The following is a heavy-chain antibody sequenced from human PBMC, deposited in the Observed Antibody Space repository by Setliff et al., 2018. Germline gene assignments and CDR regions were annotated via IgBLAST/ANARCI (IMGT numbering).Heavy chain of an antibody. J-gene: IGHJ6*03. V-gene: IGHV3-7*01. D-gene: IGHD3-10*01. CDR1: GFTFTTYW. Sequence: PGGSLRLSCGASGFTFTTYWMSWVRQAPGKGLEWVANINQDGSEKFYVDSVKGRFTISRDNAKNALYLQMNSLRAEDTAVYYCAREGRGVYYHYYYMDVWGKGTTVTVSS. CDR3: AREGRGVYYHYYYMDV. CDR2: INQDGSEK.